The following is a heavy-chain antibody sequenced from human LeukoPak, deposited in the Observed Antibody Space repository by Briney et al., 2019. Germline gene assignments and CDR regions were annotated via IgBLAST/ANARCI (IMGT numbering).Heavy chain of an antibody. Sequence: GASVKVSCKASGYTFTSYDINWVRQAIGQGLEWMGWMNPNSGNTGYAQKFQGRVTMTRNTSISTAYMELSSLRSEDTAVYYCARRRAAAGTARFDYWGQGTLVTVSS. CDR1: GYTFTSYD. CDR2: MNPNSGNT. V-gene: IGHV1-8*01. J-gene: IGHJ4*02. CDR3: ARRRAAAGTARFDY. D-gene: IGHD6-13*01.